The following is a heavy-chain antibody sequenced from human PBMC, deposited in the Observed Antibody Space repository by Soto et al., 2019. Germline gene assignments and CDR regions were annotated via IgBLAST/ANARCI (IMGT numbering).Heavy chain of an antibody. V-gene: IGHV3-30-3*01. CDR1: GFTFSSYA. CDR2: ISYDGSNK. Sequence: GGSLRLSCAASGFTFSSYAMHWVRQAPGKGLEWVAVISYDGSNKYYADSVKGRFTISRDNSKNTLYLQMNSLRAEDTAVYYCARDTWRRQQLTNYYYYYGMDVWGQGTTVTVSS. J-gene: IGHJ6*02. CDR3: ARDTWRRQQLTNYYYYYGMDV. D-gene: IGHD6-13*01.